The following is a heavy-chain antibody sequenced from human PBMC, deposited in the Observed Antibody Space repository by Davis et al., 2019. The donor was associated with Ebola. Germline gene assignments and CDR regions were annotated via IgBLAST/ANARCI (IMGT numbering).Heavy chain of an antibody. Sequence: GGSLRLSCAASGFTFSSYAMSWVRQAPGKGLEWVSVIYSGGRTYYADSVKGRFTISRDNAKNSLYLQMNSLRAEDTAVYYCAKGPHWGQGTLVTVSS. CDR1: GFTFSSYA. CDR2: IYSGGRT. V-gene: IGHV3-23*03. CDR3: AKGPH. J-gene: IGHJ1*01.